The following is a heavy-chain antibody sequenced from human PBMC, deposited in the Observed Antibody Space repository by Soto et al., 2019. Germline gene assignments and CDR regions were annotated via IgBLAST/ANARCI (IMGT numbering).Heavy chain of an antibody. J-gene: IGHJ2*01. Sequence: EVQLVESGGSVIRPGGSLRLSCAASGFAFDQYGMAWVRLVPGRGLEWVSGISGRGANTGYADSVRGRFTMSRDNAENSLYLQMNNLGAEDTALYLCARKPNGQYWYFDLWGRGTLVTVSS. V-gene: IGHV3-20*01. CDR1: GFAFDQYG. CDR3: ARKPNGQYWYFDL. CDR2: ISGRGANT. D-gene: IGHD1-1*01.